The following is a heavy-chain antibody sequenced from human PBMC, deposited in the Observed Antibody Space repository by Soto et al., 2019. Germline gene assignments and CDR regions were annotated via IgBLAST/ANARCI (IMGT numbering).Heavy chain of an antibody. CDR3: ARDGDYGAENWFDP. Sequence: ASVKVSCKASGYTFTGYYMHWVRQAPGQGLEWMGWINPNSGGTNYAQKFQGWVTMTRDTSISTAYMELSRLRSDDTAVYYCARDGDYGAENWFDPWGQGTLVTVSS. CDR1: GYTFTGYY. D-gene: IGHD4-17*01. J-gene: IGHJ5*02. V-gene: IGHV1-2*04. CDR2: INPNSGGT.